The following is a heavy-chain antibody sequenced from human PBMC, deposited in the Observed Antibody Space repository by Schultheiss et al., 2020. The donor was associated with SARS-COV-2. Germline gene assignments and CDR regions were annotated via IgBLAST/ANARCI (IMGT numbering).Heavy chain of an antibody. V-gene: IGHV1-46*01. CDR3: ATDRGYCTNGVCPYYYYYGMDV. J-gene: IGHJ6*02. CDR2: INPSGGST. D-gene: IGHD2-8*01. Sequence: GESLKISCKASGGTFSSYAISWVRQAPGQGLEWMGIINPSGGSTSYAQKFQGRVTMTRDTSTSTVYMELSSLRSEDTAVYYCATDRGYCTNGVCPYYYYYGMDVWGQGTTVTVSS. CDR1: GGTFSSYA.